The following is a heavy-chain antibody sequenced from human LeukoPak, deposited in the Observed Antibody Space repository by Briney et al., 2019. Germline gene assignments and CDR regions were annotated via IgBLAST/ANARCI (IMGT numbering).Heavy chain of an antibody. CDR3: AREVVVAALLQRYFDY. CDR2: ISSSGSTI. CDR1: GFTFSDYY. J-gene: IGHJ4*02. Sequence: GGSLRLPCAASGFTFSDYYMSWIRQAPGKGLEWVSYISSSGSTIYYADSVKGRYTISRDNAKNSLYLQMNSLRAEDTAVYYCAREVVVAALLQRYFDYWGQGTLVTVSS. V-gene: IGHV3-11*01. D-gene: IGHD2-15*01.